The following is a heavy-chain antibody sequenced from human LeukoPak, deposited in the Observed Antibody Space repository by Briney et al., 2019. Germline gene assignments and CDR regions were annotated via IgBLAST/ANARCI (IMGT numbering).Heavy chain of an antibody. Sequence: PGGSLRLSCVASGCTFSFYWMAWVRQAPGKGLEWVANIKQDGSEKYYVDSARGRFTISRDNAKNSLYLQMNSLRAEDTAVYYCARDEHQYYSESSGRFDFWGQGVLVTVSS. CDR2: IKQDGSEK. CDR1: GCTFSFYW. CDR3: ARDEHQYYSESSGRFDF. V-gene: IGHV3-7*04. D-gene: IGHD3-22*01. J-gene: IGHJ4*02.